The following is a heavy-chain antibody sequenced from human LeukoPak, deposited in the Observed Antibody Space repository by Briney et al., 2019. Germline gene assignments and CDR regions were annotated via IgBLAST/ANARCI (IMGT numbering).Heavy chain of an antibody. CDR3: ARGPPWWY. CDR1: GGSFSGYY. V-gene: IGHV4-34*01. Sequence: SETLSLTCAVYGGSFSGYYWSWIRQPPGKGLEWIGEINHSGSTNYNPSLKSRVTISVDTSKNQFSLKLSSVIAADTAVYYCARGPPWWYWGQGTLVTVSS. J-gene: IGHJ4*02. D-gene: IGHD2-15*01. CDR2: INHSGST.